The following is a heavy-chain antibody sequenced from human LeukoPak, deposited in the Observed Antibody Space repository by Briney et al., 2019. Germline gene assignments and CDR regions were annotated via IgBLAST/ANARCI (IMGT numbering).Heavy chain of an antibody. CDR2: IYHSGST. CDR3: ARDPGCSGGSCYAGGFDY. CDR1: GGSISSSNW. J-gene: IGHJ4*02. D-gene: IGHD2-15*01. Sequence: SETLSLTCAVSGGSISSSNWWSWVRQPPGKGLEWIGEIYHSGSTNYNPSLKSRVTISVDTSKNQFSLKLSSVTAADTAVYYCARDPGCSGGSCYAGGFDYWGQGTLVTVSS. V-gene: IGHV4-4*02.